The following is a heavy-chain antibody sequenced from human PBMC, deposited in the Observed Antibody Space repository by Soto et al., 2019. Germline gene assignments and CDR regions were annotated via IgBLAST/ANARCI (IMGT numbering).Heavy chain of an antibody. CDR1: GFTFSSYS. Sequence: EVQLVESGGGLVQPGGSLRLSCAASGFTFSSYSMNWVRQAPGKGLEWVSYISSSSSSIYYADSVKGRFTISRDNANYALDLQINSRRAEDTSVYYCARDYWSGCYSHVSFYICGQGTMVTGS. CDR2: ISSSSSSI. CDR3: ARDYWSGCYSHVSFYI. D-gene: IGHD3-3*01. V-gene: IGHV3-48*01. J-gene: IGHJ3*02.